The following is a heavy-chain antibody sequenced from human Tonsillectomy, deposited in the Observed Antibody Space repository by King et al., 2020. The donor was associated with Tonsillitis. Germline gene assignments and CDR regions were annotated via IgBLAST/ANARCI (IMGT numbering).Heavy chain of an antibody. CDR1: GFTFSSYS. D-gene: IGHD3-10*01. CDR2: ISSSSSYI. V-gene: IGHV3-21*01. J-gene: IGHJ4*02. Sequence: VQLVESGGGLVKPGGSLRLSCAASGFTFSSYSMNWVRQAPGKGLEWVSSISSSSSYIYYADSVKGRFTISRDNAKNSLYLQMNSLRAEDTAVYYCAGDHVVRGVPVDYWGQGTLVTVSS. CDR3: AGDHVVRGVPVDY.